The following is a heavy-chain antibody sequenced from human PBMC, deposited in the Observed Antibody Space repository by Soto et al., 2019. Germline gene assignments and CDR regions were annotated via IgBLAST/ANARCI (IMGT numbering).Heavy chain of an antibody. V-gene: IGHV4-31*03. CDR3: ATYDSSGYYFNWFDP. D-gene: IGHD3-22*01. CDR2: IYYSGST. J-gene: IGHJ5*02. CDR1: GGSISSGGYY. Sequence: SETLSLTCTVSGGSISSGGYYWSWIRQHPGKGLEWIGYIYYSGSTYYNPSLKSRVTISVDTSKNQFSLKLSSVTAADTAVYYCATYDSSGYYFNWFDPWGQGTLVTVSS.